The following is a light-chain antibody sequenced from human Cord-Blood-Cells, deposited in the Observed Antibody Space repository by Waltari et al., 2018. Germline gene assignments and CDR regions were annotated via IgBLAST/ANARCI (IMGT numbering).Light chain of an antibody. CDR3: QQYNNWPRT. J-gene: IGKJ1*01. V-gene: IGKV3-15*01. Sequence: EIVMTQSPATLSVSPGERATLSCRASQSVSSNLAWYQQKPGQAPRLLNYGASTRATGIPARFRGSGSGTEFTLTISSLLSEDFAVYYCQQYNNWPRTFGQGTKVEIK. CDR1: QSVSSN. CDR2: GAS.